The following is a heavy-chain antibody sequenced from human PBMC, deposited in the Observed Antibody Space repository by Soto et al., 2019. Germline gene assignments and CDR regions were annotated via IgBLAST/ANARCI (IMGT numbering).Heavy chain of an antibody. J-gene: IGHJ2*01. V-gene: IGHV3-23*01. D-gene: IGHD4-4*01. CDR1: GFTFSSYA. Sequence: EVQLLESGGGLVQPGGSLRVSCAASGFTFSSYAMSWVRQLPGKGLEWVSGISGAGRSTYYADSVKGRFTSSRDNSENTLYLQMNSLRAEDTAVYFCAKVSRLQYRAFYWYFDLWGSGTLVTVSS. CDR3: AKVSRLQYRAFYWYFDL. CDR2: ISGAGRST.